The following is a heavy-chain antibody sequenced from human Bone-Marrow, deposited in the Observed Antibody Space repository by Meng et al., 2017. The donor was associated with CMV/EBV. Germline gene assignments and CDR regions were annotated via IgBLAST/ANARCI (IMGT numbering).Heavy chain of an antibody. CDR3: ARVLIEVEPVGREYKYYNYGMDV. J-gene: IGHJ6*02. CDR2: MNPNSGNT. Sequence: ASVKVSCKASGYTFTSYGISWVRQATGQGPEWMGWMNPNSGNTGYAQKFQGRVTFTRDTSTSTAYMELRRLTSEDTAVYYCARVLIEVEPVGREYKYYNYGMDVWGQGTTVTVSS. D-gene: IGHD2-2*01. CDR1: GYTFTSYG. V-gene: IGHV1-8*03.